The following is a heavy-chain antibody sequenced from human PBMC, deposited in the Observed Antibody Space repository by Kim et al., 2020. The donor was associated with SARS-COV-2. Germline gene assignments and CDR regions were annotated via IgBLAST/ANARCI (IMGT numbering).Heavy chain of an antibody. Sequence: GGSLRLFCAASGFTFSSYGMHWVRQAPGKGLEWVAVIWYDGSNKYYADSVKGRFTISRDNSKNTLYLQMNSLRAEDTAVYYCAREDGAYSSGWWVPYYYYGMDVWGQGTTVTVSS. V-gene: IGHV3-33*01. CDR3: AREDGAYSSGWWVPYYYYGMDV. J-gene: IGHJ6*02. CDR1: GFTFSSYG. CDR2: IWYDGSNK. D-gene: IGHD6-19*01.